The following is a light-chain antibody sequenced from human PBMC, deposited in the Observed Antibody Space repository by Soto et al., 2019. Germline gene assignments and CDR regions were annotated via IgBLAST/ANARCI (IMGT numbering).Light chain of an antibody. CDR2: LGS. CDR3: MQSLQTWT. CDR1: QSLLHSNGYNY. Sequence: DIVMTQSPLSLPVTPGEPASISCRSSQSLLHSNGYNYLDWXXQKPGXXPXXLIYLGSNRASGVPDRFSGSGSGTDFTLKISRVEAEDVGVYYCMQSLQTWTFGQGTKVDIK. V-gene: IGKV2-28*01. J-gene: IGKJ1*01.